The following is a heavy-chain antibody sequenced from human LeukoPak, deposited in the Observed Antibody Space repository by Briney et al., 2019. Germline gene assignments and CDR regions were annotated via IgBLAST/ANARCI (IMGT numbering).Heavy chain of an antibody. J-gene: IGHJ6*03. Sequence: PGGSLRLSCVASGFTFSDYYMSWIRQAPGKGLEWLSYISTRGSTIYYADSVKGRFTISRDNAKNSLYLQMNSLRAEDTAVYYCARADSGIAARLSRSSIFNYYYYMDVWGKGTTVTVSS. D-gene: IGHD6-6*01. CDR2: ISTRGSTI. V-gene: IGHV3-11*04. CDR3: ARADSGIAARLSRSSIFNYYYYMDV. CDR1: GFTFSDYY.